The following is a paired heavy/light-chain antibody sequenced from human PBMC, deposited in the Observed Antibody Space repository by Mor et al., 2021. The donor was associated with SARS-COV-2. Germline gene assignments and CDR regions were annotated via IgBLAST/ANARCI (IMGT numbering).Light chain of an antibody. V-gene: IGLV2-23*02. CDR1: SSDVGSYNL. J-gene: IGLJ2*01. CDR2: EAS. Sequence: QSALTQPASVSGSPGQSITISCTGTSSDVGSYNLVSWYQHQPGKAPKLMIYEASKRPSGVSNRFSGSKSGNTASLTISGLQAEDEADYYCCSYAGTRIFVVFGGGTKLTVL. CDR3: CSYAGTRIFVV.
Heavy chain of an antibody. D-gene: IGHD3-16*01. Sequence: QVQLVQSGAEVKKPGSSVKVSCKASGVTFRSSSISWVRQAPGQGLEWMGGSIPIFGTVNFAQKFQGRVTLTADESTSTVYMELSSLKSEDTAVYYCATDTSSYYYYGMDVWGQGTTVTVSS. CDR1: GVTFRSSS. J-gene: IGHJ6*02. CDR3: ATDTSSYYYYGMDV. CDR2: SIPIFGTV. V-gene: IGHV1-69*01.